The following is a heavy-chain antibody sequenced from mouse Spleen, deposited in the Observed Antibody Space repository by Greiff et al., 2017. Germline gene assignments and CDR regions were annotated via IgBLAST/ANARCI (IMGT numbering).Heavy chain of an antibody. V-gene: IGHV5-9*04. J-gene: IGHJ1*01. CDR2: ISSGGGNT. CDR3: ARAGGGNYFWYFDV. Sequence: EVKLVESGGGLVKLGGSLKLSCAASGFTFSSYAMSWVRQTPEKRLEWVATISSGGGNTYYPDSVKGRFTISRDNAKNTLYLQMSSLKSEDTAMYYCARAGGGNYFWYFDVWGAGTTVTVSS. CDR1: GFTFSSYA. D-gene: IGHD2-1*01.